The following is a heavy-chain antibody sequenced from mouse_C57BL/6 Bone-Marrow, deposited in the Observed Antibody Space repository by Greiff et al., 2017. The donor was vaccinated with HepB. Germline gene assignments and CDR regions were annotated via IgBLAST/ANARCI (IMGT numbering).Heavy chain of an antibody. V-gene: IGHV14-4*01. Sequence: VQLKESGAELVRPGASVKLSCTASGFNIKDDYMHWVKQRPEQGLEWIGWIDPENGDTEYASKFQGKATITADTSSNTAYLQLSSLTSEDTAVYYCTTYGSSPSYWYFDVWGTGTTVTVSS. CDR2: IDPENGDT. CDR1: GFNIKDDY. J-gene: IGHJ1*03. D-gene: IGHD1-1*01. CDR3: TTYGSSPSYWYFDV.